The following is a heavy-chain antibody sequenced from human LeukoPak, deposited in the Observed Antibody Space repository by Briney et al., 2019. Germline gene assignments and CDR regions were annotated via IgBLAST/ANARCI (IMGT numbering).Heavy chain of an antibody. CDR2: IIPIFGTA. J-gene: IGHJ6*03. V-gene: IGHV1-69*05. CDR3: ARGKTYREEPLDYYYYMDV. CDR1: GGTFSSYA. Sequence: SVKVSCKASGGTFSSYAISWVRQAPGQGLEWMGGIIPIFGTANYAQKFQGRVTITTDESTSTAYMELSSLRSEDTAVYYCARGKTYREEPLDYYYYMDVWGKGTTVTVSS. D-gene: IGHD1-26*01.